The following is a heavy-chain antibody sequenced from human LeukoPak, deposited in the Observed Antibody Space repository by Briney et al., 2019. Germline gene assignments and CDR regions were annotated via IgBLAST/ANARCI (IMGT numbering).Heavy chain of an antibody. J-gene: IGHJ4*02. CDR1: GFSFTNYW. Sequence: GESLKISCKISGFSFTNYWIAWVRQMPGKGLEYMGIIYPADSNTRYSPSFQGLVTFSADKSITTAYLQWSSLRASDTAMYFCARSLGGDYLDYWGQGTLVTVSP. V-gene: IGHV5-51*01. D-gene: IGHD3-16*01. CDR3: ARSLGGDYLDY. CDR2: IYPADSNT.